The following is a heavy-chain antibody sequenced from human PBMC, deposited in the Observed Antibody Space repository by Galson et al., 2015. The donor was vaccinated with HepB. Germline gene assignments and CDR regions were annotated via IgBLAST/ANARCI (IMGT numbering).Heavy chain of an antibody. J-gene: IGHJ5*02. D-gene: IGHD2-15*01. Sequence: TLSLTCTVSGGPISGYYWSWIRQPAGKGLEWIGRIHTSGSTNYNPSLKSRVTMSVDTSKNQFSLRLTSVTAADTAVYYCARQVEVAAWRVDPWGQGTLVTVST. V-gene: IGHV4-4*07. CDR2: IHTSGST. CDR1: GGPISGYY. CDR3: ARQVEVAAWRVDP.